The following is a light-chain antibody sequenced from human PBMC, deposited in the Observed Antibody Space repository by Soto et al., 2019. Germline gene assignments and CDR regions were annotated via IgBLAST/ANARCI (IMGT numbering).Light chain of an antibody. Sequence: DIQMTQSPSSLSASVGDRVTITCQASQDISNYLNWYQQKPGKAPKLLIYDASNLETGALSRFSESGSGTDFTFTISSLQPEDIATYYCQQYDNLPFTFGPGTKVDIK. J-gene: IGKJ3*01. CDR2: DAS. V-gene: IGKV1-33*01. CDR1: QDISNY. CDR3: QQYDNLPFT.